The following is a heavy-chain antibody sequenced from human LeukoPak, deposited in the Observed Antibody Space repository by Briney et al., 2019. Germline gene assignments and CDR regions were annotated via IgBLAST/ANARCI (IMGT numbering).Heavy chain of an antibody. V-gene: IGHV4-39*07. Sequence: PSETLSLTCAVSGASISSTPYYWGWIRQPPGKGLEWIGNIYYTGSTYYNASLQSRVTISVDTSKNQFSLKLSSVTAADTAVYYCARAAGSSWYGGYFQHWGRGTLVTVSS. CDR2: IYYTGST. J-gene: IGHJ1*01. D-gene: IGHD6-13*01. CDR1: GASISSTPYY. CDR3: ARAAGSSWYGGYFQH.